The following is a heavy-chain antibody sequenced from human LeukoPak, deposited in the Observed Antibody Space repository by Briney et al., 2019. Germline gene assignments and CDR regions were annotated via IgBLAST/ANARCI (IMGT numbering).Heavy chain of an antibody. CDR2: ISWDGGST. V-gene: IGHV3-43*01. D-gene: IGHD3-10*01. Sequence: GGSLRLSCAASGFTFSSYAMSWVRQAPGKGLEWVSLISWDGGSTYYADSVKGRFTISRDNSKNSLYLQMNSLRTEDTALYYCAKDIKHPGGYYYGMDVWGQGTTVTVSS. J-gene: IGHJ6*02. CDR1: GFTFSSYA. CDR3: AKDIKHPGGYYYGMDV.